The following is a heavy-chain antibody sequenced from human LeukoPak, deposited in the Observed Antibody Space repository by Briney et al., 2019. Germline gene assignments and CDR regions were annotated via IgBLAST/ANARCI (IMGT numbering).Heavy chain of an antibody. V-gene: IGHV3-30*18. CDR1: GFTFSSYG. CDR2: ISYDGSNK. J-gene: IGHJ4*02. Sequence: GGSLRLSCAASGFTFSSYGMHWVRQAPGKGLEWVAVISYDGSNKYYADSVKGRFTISRDNSKNTLYLQMNSLRAEDTAVYYCAKDPSLSCSGSFQAFDYWGQGTLVTVSS. D-gene: IGHD1-26*01. CDR3: AKDPSLSCSGSFQAFDY.